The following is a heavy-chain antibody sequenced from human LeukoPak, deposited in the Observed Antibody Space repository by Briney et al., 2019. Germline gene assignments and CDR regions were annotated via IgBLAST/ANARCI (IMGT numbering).Heavy chain of an antibody. CDR3: ARDRYDSSGYYPLDY. D-gene: IGHD3-22*01. J-gene: IGHJ4*02. Sequence: GGSLRLSCAAYGFTFSSYGMHWVRQAPGKGLEWVAVIWYDGSNKYYADSVKGRFTISRDNSKNTLYLQMNSLRAEDTAVYYCARDRYDSSGYYPLDYWGQGTLVTVSS. CDR2: IWYDGSNK. V-gene: IGHV3-33*01. CDR1: GFTFSSYG.